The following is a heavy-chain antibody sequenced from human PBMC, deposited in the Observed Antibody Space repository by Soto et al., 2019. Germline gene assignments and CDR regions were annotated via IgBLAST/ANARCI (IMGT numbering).Heavy chain of an antibody. CDR2: INSDGTDI. D-gene: IGHD4-17*01. CDR1: VFTFSSDW. Sequence: EVNLVESGGGSVQPGGPLRLSCVASVFTFSSDWRHWVRQAPGRGLVWVSRINSDGTDITYADLVKGRFTISRDNAKNTLYLQMNNLRAEDTAVYYCARDTTTGLDNWGQGTLVTVSS. CDR3: ARDTTTGLDN. V-gene: IGHV3-74*03. J-gene: IGHJ4*02.